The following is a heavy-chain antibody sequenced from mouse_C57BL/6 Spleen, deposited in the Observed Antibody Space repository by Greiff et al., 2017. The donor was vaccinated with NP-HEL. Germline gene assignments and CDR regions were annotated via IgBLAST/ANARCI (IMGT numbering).Heavy chain of an antibody. CDR2: FHPYNDDT. CDR3: ARGGYGSSYDAMDY. CDR1: GYTFTTYP. D-gene: IGHD1-1*01. V-gene: IGHV1-47*01. J-gene: IGHJ4*01. Sequence: VKLQESGAELVKPGASVKMSCKASGYTFTTYPIEWMKQNHGKSLEWIGNFHPYNDDTKYNEKFKGKATLTVEKSSSTVYLELSRLTSDDSAVYYCARGGYGSSYDAMDYWGQGTSVTVSS.